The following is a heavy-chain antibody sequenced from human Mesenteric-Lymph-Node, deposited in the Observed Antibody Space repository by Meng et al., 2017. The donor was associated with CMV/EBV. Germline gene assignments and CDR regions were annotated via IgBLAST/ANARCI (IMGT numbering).Heavy chain of an antibody. CDR1: GYTFSDYY. CDR2: INLNNGNT. CDR3: ARGGLRYYYYYYGMDV. Sequence: ASVKVSCKASGYTFSDYYMHWVRQAPGQGLEWMGWINLNNGNTNYAQKFQGRVTITADKSTSTAYMELSSLRSEDTAVYYCARGGLRYYYYYYGMDVWGQGTTVTVSS. J-gene: IGHJ6*02. V-gene: IGHV1-2*02. D-gene: IGHD5/OR15-5a*01.